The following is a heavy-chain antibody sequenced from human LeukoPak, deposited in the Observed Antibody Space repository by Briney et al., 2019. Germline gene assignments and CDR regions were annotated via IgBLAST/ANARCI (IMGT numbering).Heavy chain of an antibody. CDR1: GFTFDVYA. Sequence: PGGSLRLSCAASGFTFDVYAMHGVRQARGKGLEWVSGISWNSGSIGYADSVKGRFTISRDNAKNSLYLQMNSLRAEDTAVYYCAKVNYYDSSGYYPYYFDYWGQGTLVTVSS. J-gene: IGHJ4*02. V-gene: IGHV3-9*01. CDR3: AKVNYYDSSGYYPYYFDY. CDR2: ISWNSGSI. D-gene: IGHD3-22*01.